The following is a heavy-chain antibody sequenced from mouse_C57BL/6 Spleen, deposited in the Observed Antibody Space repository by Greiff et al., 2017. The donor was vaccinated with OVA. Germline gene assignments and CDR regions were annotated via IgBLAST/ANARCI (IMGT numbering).Heavy chain of an antibody. CDR2: IHPNSGST. D-gene: IGHD1-1*02. CDR3: SRSGGADFDY. J-gene: IGHJ2*01. CDR1: GYTFTSYW. V-gene: IGHV1-64*01. Sequence: VQLQQPGAELVKPGASVKLSCKASGYTFTSYWMHWVKQRPGQGLEWIGMIHPNSGSTNYNEKFKSKSTLTVDKSSSTAYMQLSSLTSEDSAVYYCSRSGGADFDYWGQGTTLTVSS.